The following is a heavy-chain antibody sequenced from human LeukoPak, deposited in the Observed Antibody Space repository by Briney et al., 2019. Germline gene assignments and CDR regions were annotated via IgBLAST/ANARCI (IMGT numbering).Heavy chain of an antibody. CDR3: AKDLQFGELFFDY. J-gene: IGHJ4*02. V-gene: IGHV3-NL1*01. Sequence: PGGSLRLSCAVSGFTFNNFGMHWVRQAPGKGLEWVGLIKSKSDGETRDYADSVKGRFTISRDNSKNTLYLQMNSLRAEDTAVYYCAKDLQFGELFFDYWGQGTLVTVSS. D-gene: IGHD3-10*01. CDR2: IKSKSDGETR. CDR1: GFTFNNFG.